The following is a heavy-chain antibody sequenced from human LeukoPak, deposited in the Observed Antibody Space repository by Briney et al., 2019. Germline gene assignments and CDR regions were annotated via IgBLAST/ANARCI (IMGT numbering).Heavy chain of an antibody. Sequence: GGSLRLPCAASGFTFSSYWMHWVRQAPGKGLVWVSRIKSDGSTNYADTVTGRFTVSRDNAKNTVSLQMNSLRAEDTGVYYCARAPSEIGGYYPEYFRHWGQGALVTVSS. D-gene: IGHD3-22*01. CDR1: GFTFSSYW. CDR3: ARAPSEIGGYYPEYFRH. V-gene: IGHV3-74*01. CDR2: IKSDGST. J-gene: IGHJ1*01.